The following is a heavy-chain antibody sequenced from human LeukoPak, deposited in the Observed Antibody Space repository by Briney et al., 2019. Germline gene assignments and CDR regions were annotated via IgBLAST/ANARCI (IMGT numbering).Heavy chain of an antibody. J-gene: IGHJ4*02. CDR1: GGSFSGYY. Sequence: PSETLSLTCAVYGGSFSGYYWSWIRQPPGKGLEWIGEINHSGSTNYNPSLKSRVTISVDTSKNQFSLKLSSVTAADTAVYYCARVSFGSGSFGFDYWGQGTLVTVSS. CDR3: ARVSFGSGSFGFDY. V-gene: IGHV4-34*01. CDR2: INHSGST. D-gene: IGHD3-10*01.